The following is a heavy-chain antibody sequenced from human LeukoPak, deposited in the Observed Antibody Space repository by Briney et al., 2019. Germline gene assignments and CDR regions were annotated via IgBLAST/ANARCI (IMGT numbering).Heavy chain of an antibody. CDR2: MSGSGDSS. CDR1: GLTFSKIA. Sequence: GGSLRLSCAASGLTFSKIAMSWVRKAPGRGLEWVSAMSGSGDSSYYADSVKGRFTISRDISKNTLYLQMNSLGVEDTAVYYCAKNKWERSGAFDTWGQGTMVTVSS. J-gene: IGHJ3*02. V-gene: IGHV3-23*01. D-gene: IGHD1-26*01. CDR3: AKNKWERSGAFDT.